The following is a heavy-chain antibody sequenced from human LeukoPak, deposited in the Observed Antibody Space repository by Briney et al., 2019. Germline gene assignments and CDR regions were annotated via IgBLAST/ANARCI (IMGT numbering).Heavy chain of an antibody. CDR1: GYTFTGYY. D-gene: IGHD6-19*01. V-gene: IGHV1-2*02. CDR2: INPNSGGT. J-gene: IGHJ6*03. Sequence: GASVKVSCKASGYTFTGYYMHWVRQAPGQGLEWMGWINPNSGGTNYAQKFQGRVTMTRDTSISTAYMELSRLRSDDTAVYYCARGIAVAGTPFRYYYYMDVWGKGTTVTVSS. CDR3: ARGIAVAGTPFRYYYYMDV.